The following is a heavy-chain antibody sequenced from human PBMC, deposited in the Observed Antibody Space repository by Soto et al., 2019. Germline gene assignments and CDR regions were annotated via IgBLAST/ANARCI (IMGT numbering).Heavy chain of an antibody. Sequence: QVQLVQSGAEVKKPGSSVKVSCKASGGTFSSYSINWVRQAPGQGLEWMGEIIPIFGTANYAQKFQGRVTISAYETTSTAYMELSSLRSEDTAVYYCARDGGRHSGGIDYWCQGTLVTVSS. J-gene: IGHJ4*02. CDR2: IIPIFGTA. CDR3: ARDGGRHSGGIDY. D-gene: IGHD1-26*01. V-gene: IGHV1-69*01. CDR1: GGTFSSYS.